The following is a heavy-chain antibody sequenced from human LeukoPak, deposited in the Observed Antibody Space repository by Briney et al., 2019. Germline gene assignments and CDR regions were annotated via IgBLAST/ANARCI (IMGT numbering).Heavy chain of an antibody. CDR1: GYTFTGYY. D-gene: IGHD5-12*01. Sequence: ASVKVSCKASGYTFTGYYMHWVRQAPGQGLEWMGRINPNSGGTNYAQKFQGRVTMTRDTSISTAYMALSRLRSDDTAVYYCARIVTTSSVGDYWGQGTLVTVSS. CDR3: ARIVTTSSVGDY. J-gene: IGHJ4*02. CDR2: INPNSGGT. V-gene: IGHV1-2*06.